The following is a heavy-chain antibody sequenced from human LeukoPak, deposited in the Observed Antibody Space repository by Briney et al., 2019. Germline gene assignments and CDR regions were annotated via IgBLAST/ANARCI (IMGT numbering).Heavy chain of an antibody. Sequence: PGGSLRLSCAASGFTFSNYEMIWVRQAPGKGLEWVSHISSGGTTIHFADSVKGRFTISRDNAKNSLYLQMNSLRAEDTAVYYCARPAKVGATPLYYFDYWGQGTLVTVSS. CDR3: ARPAKVGATPLYYFDY. CDR2: ISSGGTTI. J-gene: IGHJ4*02. D-gene: IGHD1-26*01. CDR1: GFTFSNYE. V-gene: IGHV3-48*03.